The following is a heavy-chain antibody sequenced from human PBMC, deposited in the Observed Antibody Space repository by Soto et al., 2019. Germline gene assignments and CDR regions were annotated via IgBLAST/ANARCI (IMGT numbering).Heavy chain of an antibody. J-gene: IGHJ4*02. D-gene: IGHD2-15*01. Sequence: PSETLSLTCAVSGGSISSGGYSWSWIRQPPGKGLEWIGYIYHSGSTYYNPSLKSRVTISVDRSKNQFSLKLSSVTAADTAVYYCARELDDYSLDYWGQGTLVTVSS. CDR1: GGSISSGGYS. CDR2: IYHSGST. V-gene: IGHV4-30-2*01. CDR3: ARELDDYSLDY.